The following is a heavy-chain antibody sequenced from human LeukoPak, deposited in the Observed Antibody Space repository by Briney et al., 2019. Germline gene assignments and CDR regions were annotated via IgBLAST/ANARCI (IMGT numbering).Heavy chain of an antibody. V-gene: IGHV4-61*02. Sequence: TPSETLSLTCTVSGGSISSGSYYWSWIRQPAGKGLEWIGRIYTSGSTNYNPSLKSRVTISVDTSKNQFSLKLSSVTAADTAVYYCARDIYYMDVWGKGTTVTVSS. CDR1: GGSISSGSYY. J-gene: IGHJ6*03. CDR3: ARDIYYMDV. CDR2: IYTSGST.